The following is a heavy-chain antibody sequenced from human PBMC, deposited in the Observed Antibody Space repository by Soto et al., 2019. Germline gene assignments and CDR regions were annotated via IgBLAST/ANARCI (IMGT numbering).Heavy chain of an antibody. CDR1: GDTIRSDY. CDR2: IYYSGST. D-gene: IGHD6-19*01. V-gene: IGHV4-59*08. J-gene: IGHJ4*02. Sequence: SETLSLTCSVSGDTIRSDYWNWIRQPPGKRLEWIGYIYYSGSTNYNPSLKSRVTISVDTSKNQFSLKPSSVTAADTAVYYCARRRGIAVAGYYFDYWGQGTLVTVSS. CDR3: ARRRGIAVAGYYFDY.